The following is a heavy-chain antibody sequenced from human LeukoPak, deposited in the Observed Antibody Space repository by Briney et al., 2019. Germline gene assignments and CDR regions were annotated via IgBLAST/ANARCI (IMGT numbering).Heavy chain of an antibody. V-gene: IGHV1-8*01. CDR3: ARPRTPLYYDSSGYDFDY. CDR1: GYTFTSYD. J-gene: IGHJ4*02. D-gene: IGHD3-22*01. CDR2: MNPNSGNT. Sequence: GASVKVSCKASGYTFTSYDINWVRQATGQGLEWMGWMNPNSGNTGYAQKFQGRVTMTRNTSISTAYMELSSLRSEDTAVYYCARPRTPLYYDSSGYDFDYWGQGTLVTVSS.